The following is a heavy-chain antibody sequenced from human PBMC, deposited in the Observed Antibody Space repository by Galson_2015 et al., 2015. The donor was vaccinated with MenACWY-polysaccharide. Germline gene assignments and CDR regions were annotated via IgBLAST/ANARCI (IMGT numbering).Heavy chain of an antibody. J-gene: IGHJ4*02. V-gene: IGHV3-48*02. D-gene: IGHD2-2*02. Sequence: SLRLSCAASGFAFSTYHMDWVRQAPGKGLEWISYISSTSVIYYADSVKGRFTISRDNAKNSLYLRMNALRDDDTAIYYCARAEYTTSSGPHGFWGQGTLVTVSS. CDR3: ARAEYTTSSGPHGF. CDR2: ISSTSVI. CDR1: GFAFSTYH.